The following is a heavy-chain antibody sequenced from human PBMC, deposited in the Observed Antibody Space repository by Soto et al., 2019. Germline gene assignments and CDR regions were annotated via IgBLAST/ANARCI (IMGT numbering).Heavy chain of an antibody. CDR1: GYTFTNYG. J-gene: IGHJ6*03. CDR3: ARGRQLVGYFYYYMDV. D-gene: IGHD6-6*01. V-gene: IGHV1-18*01. CDR2: ISAYNGNT. Sequence: QVQLLQSGAEVKKPGASVKVSCKASGYTFTNYGITWVRQAPGQGLEWMGWISAYNGNTHYTQRLQDRVTMTTDTSMSIAYMGLRGQRSDDTSVDYCARGRQLVGYFYYYMDVWGKGTTVTVSS.